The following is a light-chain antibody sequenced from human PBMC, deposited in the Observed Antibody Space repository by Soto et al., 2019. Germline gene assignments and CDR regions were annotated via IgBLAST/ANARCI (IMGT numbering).Light chain of an antibody. CDR1: QSLLQSNRYNY. CDR3: MQALQTPCT. CDR2: LGS. V-gene: IGKV2-28*01. J-gene: IGKJ3*01. Sequence: DLVMTQSPLSLPVTPGEPASISCRSSQSLLQSNRYNYLDWYLQKPGQSPQLLIYLGSNRASGVPDRFSGSGSGTDFTLKISRVEAEDVGVYYCMQALQTPCTFGPGTKVDIK.